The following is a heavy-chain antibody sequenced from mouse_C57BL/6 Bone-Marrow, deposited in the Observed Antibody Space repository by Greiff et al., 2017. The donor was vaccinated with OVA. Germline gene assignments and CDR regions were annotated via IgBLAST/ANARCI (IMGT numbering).Heavy chain of an antibody. CDR3: ARGGTRY. CDR2: INPSTGGT. CDR1: GYSFTGYY. D-gene: IGHD3-3*01. Sequence: VQLKQSGPELVKPGASVKISCKASGYSFTGYYMNWVKQSPEKSLEWIGEINPSTGGTTYNQKFKAKATLTVDKSSSTAYMQLKSLTSEDSAVYYCARGGTRYWGQGTTLTVSS. J-gene: IGHJ2*01. V-gene: IGHV1-42*01.